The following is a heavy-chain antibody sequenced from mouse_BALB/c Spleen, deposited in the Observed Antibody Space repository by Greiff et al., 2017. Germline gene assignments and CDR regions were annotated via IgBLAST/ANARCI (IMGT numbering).Heavy chain of an antibody. Sequence: VQLQQSGAVLVWPGALVKFSCKASGFNIKDYYMHWVKQRPEQGLEWIGWIDPENGNTIYDPKFQGKASITANTSSNTAYLQLSSLTSEDTAVYYCARWRYAMDYWGQGTSVTVSS. CDR3: ARWRYAMDY. V-gene: IGHV14-1*02. CDR1: GFNIKDYY. CDR2: IDPENGNT. J-gene: IGHJ4*01.